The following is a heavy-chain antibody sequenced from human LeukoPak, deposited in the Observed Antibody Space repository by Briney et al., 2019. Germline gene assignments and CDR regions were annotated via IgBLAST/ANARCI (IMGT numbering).Heavy chain of an antibody. J-gene: IGHJ6*02. CDR1: GFTFSSYG. CDR2: ISYDGSNK. D-gene: IGHD6-13*01. Sequence: GRSLRLSCAASGFTFSSYGMHWVRQAPGRGLEWVAVISYDGSNKYYADSVKGRFTISRDNSMNTLYLQMNSLRAEDTAVYYCAKDDGIAAAGYYYYGMDVWGQGTTVTVSS. V-gene: IGHV3-30*18. CDR3: AKDDGIAAAGYYYYGMDV.